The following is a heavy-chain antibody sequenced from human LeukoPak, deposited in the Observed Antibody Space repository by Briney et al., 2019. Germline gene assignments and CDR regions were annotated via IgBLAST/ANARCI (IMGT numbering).Heavy chain of an antibody. Sequence: GESLKISCKGSGYSFTSYWIGWVRQMPGKGLGWMGIIYPGDSDTRYSPSFQGQVTISADKSISTAYLQWSSLKASDTAMYYCARLGGSGSYYPNWFDPWGQGTLVTVSS. J-gene: IGHJ5*02. CDR2: IYPGDSDT. CDR3: ARLGGSGSYYPNWFDP. D-gene: IGHD3-10*01. V-gene: IGHV5-51*01. CDR1: GYSFTSYW.